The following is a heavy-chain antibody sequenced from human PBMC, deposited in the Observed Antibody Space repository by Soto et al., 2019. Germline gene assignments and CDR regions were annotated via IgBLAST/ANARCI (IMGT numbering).Heavy chain of an antibody. Sequence: WGSLRLSCAFSGFPFSEFYMSWIRQSPGKGLEWVSYISNSGISRNYAGSVKGRFTISRDNAKNSLYLQMNSPSAEDTAVYFCARNRFSSDSSGVPGAFDLWGQGTMVAVSS. D-gene: IGHD6-19*01. CDR2: ISNSGISR. J-gene: IGHJ3*01. CDR3: ARNRFSSDSSGVPGAFDL. CDR1: GFPFSEFY. V-gene: IGHV3-11*06.